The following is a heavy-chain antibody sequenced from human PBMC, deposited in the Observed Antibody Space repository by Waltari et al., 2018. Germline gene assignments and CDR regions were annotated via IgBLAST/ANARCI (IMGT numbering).Heavy chain of an antibody. Sequence: QVQLQESGPGLAKPSETLSLTCTVSGGSISSYYWSWIRQPPGKGLEWIGYIYYSGSTNYNPSLKSRVTISVDTSKNQFSLKLSSVTAADTAVYYCARLGPDIVVVPAAMLDYYMDVWGKGTTVTISS. J-gene: IGHJ6*03. CDR3: ARLGPDIVVVPAAMLDYYMDV. D-gene: IGHD2-2*01. CDR1: GGSISSYY. V-gene: IGHV4-59*01. CDR2: IYYSGST.